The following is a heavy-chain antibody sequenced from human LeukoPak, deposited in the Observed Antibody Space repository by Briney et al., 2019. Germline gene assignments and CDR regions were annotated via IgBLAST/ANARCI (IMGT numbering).Heavy chain of an antibody. D-gene: IGHD6-19*01. V-gene: IGHV3-23*01. CDR1: GFTFSSYA. Sequence: QTGGSQRLSCAASGFTFSSYAMSWVRQTPGKRLEWVSGIGGSDGRTYYADSVKGRFTISRDNSKSTLYLQMNSLRAEDTAIYYCAKMPVSYSSGWSTFDYWGQGSLVTVSS. CDR3: AKMPVSYSSGWSTFDY. CDR2: IGGSDGRT. J-gene: IGHJ4*02.